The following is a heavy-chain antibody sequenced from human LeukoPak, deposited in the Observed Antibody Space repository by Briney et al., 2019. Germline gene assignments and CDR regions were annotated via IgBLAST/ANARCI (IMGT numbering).Heavy chain of an antibody. J-gene: IGHJ4*02. V-gene: IGHV3-7*01. CDR2: IKQDGSEK. Sequence: PGGSLRLSCAASGFTFSSYWMSWVRQAPGKGLEWVANIKQDGSEKYYVDSVKGRFTISRDNAKNSLYLQMNSLRAEDTAVYYCARGGAAAGTLFLDYWGQGTLVTVSS. CDR1: GFTFSSYW. CDR3: ARGGAAAGTLFLDY. D-gene: IGHD6-13*01.